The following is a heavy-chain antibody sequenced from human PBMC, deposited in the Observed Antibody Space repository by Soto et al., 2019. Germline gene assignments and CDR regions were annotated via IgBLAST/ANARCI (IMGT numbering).Heavy chain of an antibody. Sequence: GGSLRLSCTASGFTFRNNVLSWVRQSPGKGLDWVSGVTGSGRCTYYADSLKGRFTISRDNSKNIVFLQMNSLRAEDTALYYCAKNGLANSPSAIDSWGPGTMVTVSS. CDR1: GFTFRNNV. CDR2: VTGSGRCT. J-gene: IGHJ4*02. CDR3: AKNGLANSPSAIDS. V-gene: IGHV3-23*01. D-gene: IGHD2-8*01.